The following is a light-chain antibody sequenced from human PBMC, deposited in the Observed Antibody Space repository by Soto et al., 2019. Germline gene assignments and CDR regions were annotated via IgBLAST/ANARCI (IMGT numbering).Light chain of an antibody. CDR3: QQYDNLPIT. J-gene: IGKJ5*01. V-gene: IGKV1-33*01. CDR1: QDMSNE. CDR2: DAS. Sequence: DIQMTQSPSSLSASVGDRVTITCQASQDMSNEVNWYQQKPGKVPKLLIYDASNLETGVPSRFSGSGSGTDFTFTISSLQPEDIATYYCQQYDNLPITFGQGTRLEMK.